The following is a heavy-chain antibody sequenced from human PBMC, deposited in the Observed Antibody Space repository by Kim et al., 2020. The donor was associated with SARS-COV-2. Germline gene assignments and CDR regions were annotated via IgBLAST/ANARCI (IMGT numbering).Heavy chain of an antibody. D-gene: IGHD3-3*02. V-gene: IGHV1-18*01. J-gene: IGHJ3*01. CDR3: AILLEMPR. Sequence: NGTTNHAQKIQGRVTMTTDTSTSTAYMELRSLRSDDTAVYYCAILLEMPRWGQGTMVTVSS. CDR2: NGTT.